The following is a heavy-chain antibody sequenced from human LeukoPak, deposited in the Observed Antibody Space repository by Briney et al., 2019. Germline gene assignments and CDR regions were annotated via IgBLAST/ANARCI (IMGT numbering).Heavy chain of an antibody. D-gene: IGHD4-23*01. CDR1: GFTFSSYA. J-gene: IGHJ6*03. V-gene: IGHV3-30*04. Sequence: GGSLRLSCAASGFTFSSYAMHWVRQAPGKGLEWVAVISYDGSNKYYADSVKGRFTISRDNSKNTLYLQMNSLRAEDTAVYYCARDFGNSYRPAMGYYYYYMDVWGKGTTVTVSS. CDR2: ISYDGSNK. CDR3: ARDFGNSYRPAMGYYYYYMDV.